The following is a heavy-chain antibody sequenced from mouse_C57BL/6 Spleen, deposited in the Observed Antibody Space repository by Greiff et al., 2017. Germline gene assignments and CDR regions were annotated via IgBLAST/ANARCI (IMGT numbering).Heavy chain of an antibody. CDR2: IYPRSGNT. J-gene: IGHJ1*03. CDR3: AREGVYYYGYWYFDV. CDR1: GYTFTSYG. V-gene: IGHV1-81*01. D-gene: IGHD1-1*01. Sequence: VQLQQSGAELARPGASVKLSCKASGYTFTSYGISWVKQRTGQGLEWIGEIYPRSGNTYYNEKFKGKATLTADKSSSTAYMELRSLTSEDSAVYFCAREGVYYYGYWYFDVWGTGTTVTVSS.